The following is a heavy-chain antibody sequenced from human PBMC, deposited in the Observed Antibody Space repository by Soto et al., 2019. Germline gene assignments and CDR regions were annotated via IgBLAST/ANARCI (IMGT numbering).Heavy chain of an antibody. CDR1: CGSLRGSY. CDR3: ARSVAVPGAHIDY. Sequence: LSLTCSDSCGSLRGSYWGWIRQSPGKGLEWLGYVYYTGSTNYSPSLRSRVSISVDTSKNEFSLRLSSVTAADTAVYFCARSVAVPGAHIDYWGQGTQVTVSS. CDR2: VYYTGST. V-gene: IGHV4-59*01. D-gene: IGHD6-19*01. J-gene: IGHJ4*02.